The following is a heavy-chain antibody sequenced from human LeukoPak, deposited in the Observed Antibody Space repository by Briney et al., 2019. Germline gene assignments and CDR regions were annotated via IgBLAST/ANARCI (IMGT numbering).Heavy chain of an antibody. J-gene: IGHJ6*02. CDR2: IIPILGIA. D-gene: IGHD2-15*01. V-gene: IGHV1-69*04. CDR1: GGTFSSYA. Sequence: ASVKVSCKASGGTFSSYAISWVRQAPGQGLEWMGRIIPILGIANYAQKFQGRVTITADKSTSTAYMELSSLRSEDTAVYYCARILNCSGGSCYSGLGYYYGMDVWGQGTTVTVSS. CDR3: ARILNCSGGSCYSGLGYYYGMDV.